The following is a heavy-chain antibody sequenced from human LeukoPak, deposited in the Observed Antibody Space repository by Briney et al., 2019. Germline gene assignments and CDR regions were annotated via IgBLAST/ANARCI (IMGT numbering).Heavy chain of an antibody. CDR1: GFTFSSYG. CDR3: ARDIEEGRGDLRLGFDS. V-gene: IGHV3-33*01. Sequence: GRSLRLSCAASGFTFSSYGMHWVRQAPGKGLEWVALIWYVGGNKYYADSVKGRFTISRDNSKNTLYLQMNSLTAEDTAVYYCARDIEEGRGDLRLGFDSWGQGTLVTVSS. J-gene: IGHJ4*02. D-gene: IGHD7-27*01. CDR2: IWYVGGNK.